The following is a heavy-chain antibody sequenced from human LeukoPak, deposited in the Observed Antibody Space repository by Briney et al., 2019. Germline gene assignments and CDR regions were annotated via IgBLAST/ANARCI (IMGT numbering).Heavy chain of an antibody. CDR2: IIPIFGTA. J-gene: IGHJ6*04. Sequence: ASGKVSCQACGGTFLTYAISWMRPAPGQGREWMGGIIPIFGTADYAHKFQGRLTITADESTSTAYMELGSLRCEDTAVYYCAGRNDQTFYYYGMDVWGKGTTVTVSS. V-gene: IGHV1-69*13. CDR1: GGTFLTYA. D-gene: IGHD2-2*01. CDR3: AGRNDQTFYYYGMDV.